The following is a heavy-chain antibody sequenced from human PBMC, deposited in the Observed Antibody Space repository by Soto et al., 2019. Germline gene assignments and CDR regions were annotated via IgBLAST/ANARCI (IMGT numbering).Heavy chain of an antibody. CDR3: ARGYQCSSTSCYNYYYYGMDV. V-gene: IGHV5-51*01. D-gene: IGHD2-2*02. CDR2: IYPGDSDT. J-gene: IGHJ6*02. CDR1: GYSFTSYW. Sequence: GESLKISCKGSGYSFTSYWIGWVRQMPGKGLEWMGIIYPGDSDTRYSPSFQGQVTISADKSISTAYLQWSSLKASDTAMYYCARGYQCSSTSCYNYYYYGMDVWGQGTTVNVSS.